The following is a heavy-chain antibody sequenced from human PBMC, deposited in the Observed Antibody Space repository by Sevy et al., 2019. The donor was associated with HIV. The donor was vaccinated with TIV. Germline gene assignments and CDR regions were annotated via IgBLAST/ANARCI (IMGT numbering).Heavy chain of an antibody. V-gene: IGHV3-48*03. J-gene: IGHJ4*02. CDR1: GFAFSSFA. D-gene: IGHD4-17*01. CDR2: ISNSGTTI. CDR3: ARDLPPSATTVAHFDC. Sequence: GGSLRLSCAASGFAFSSFAMNWVRQAPGKGLEWVSYISNSGTTIYYSDSVKGRFTISRDNARNSLYLQMNSLRAEDTAVYYCARDLPPSATTVAHFDCWGQGTLVTVSS.